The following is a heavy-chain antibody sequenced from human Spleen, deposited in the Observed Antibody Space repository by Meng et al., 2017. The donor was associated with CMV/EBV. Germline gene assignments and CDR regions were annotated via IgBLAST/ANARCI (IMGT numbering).Heavy chain of an antibody. D-gene: IGHD6-13*01. CDR3: AHRLGGSWYQYYFDY. J-gene: IGHJ4*02. V-gene: IGHV2-5*01. Sequence: SGFSLSNSGVGVGWIRQPPGKALEWLALIYWNDDKRYSPSLKSRLTITKDTSKNQVVLTMTNMDPVDTATYYCAHRLGGSWYQYYFDYWGQGTLVTVSS. CDR1: GFSLSNSGVG. CDR2: IYWNDDK.